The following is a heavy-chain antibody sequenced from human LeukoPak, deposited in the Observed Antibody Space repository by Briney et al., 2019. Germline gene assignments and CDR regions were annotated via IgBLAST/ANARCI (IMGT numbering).Heavy chain of an antibody. J-gene: IGHJ4*02. V-gene: IGHV3-48*02. CDR3: ARAMTTVNNY. CDR1: GFTFSSYA. CDR2: ISSGSSTI. D-gene: IGHD4-17*01. Sequence: GGSLRLSCAASGFTFSSYAMHWVRQAPGKGLEWVSYISSGSSTIYYADSVKGRFTISRGNAKNSLYLQMNSLRDEDTAVYYCARAMTTVNNYWGQGTLVTVSS.